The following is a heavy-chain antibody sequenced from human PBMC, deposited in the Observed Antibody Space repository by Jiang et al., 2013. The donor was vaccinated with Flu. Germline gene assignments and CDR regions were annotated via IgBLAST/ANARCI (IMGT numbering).Heavy chain of an antibody. J-gene: IGHJ5*02. CDR2: IYWDDDK. V-gene: IGHV2-5*02. CDR3: AHSPDIVFRSWFDP. Sequence: EWLALIYWDDDKRYSPSLKSRLTITKDTSKNQVVLTMTNMDPVDTATYYCAHSPDIVFRSWFDPWGQGTLVTVSS. D-gene: IGHD2-15*01.